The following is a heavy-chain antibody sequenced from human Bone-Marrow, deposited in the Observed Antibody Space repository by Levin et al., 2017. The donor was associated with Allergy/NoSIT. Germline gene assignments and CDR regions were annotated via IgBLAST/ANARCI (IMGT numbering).Heavy chain of an antibody. J-gene: IGHJ4*02. CDR1: GFTVSRNY. D-gene: IGHD1-7*01. V-gene: IGHV3-66*01. CDR2: IYSGGDT. Sequence: LSLTCAASGFTVSRNYMSWVRQAPGKGLEWVSLIYSGGDTQYADSVKGRFTISRDNSKNTLYLHMNSLRVDDTAVYYCARDGPGTATGTPWGQGTLVTVSS. CDR3: ARDGPGTATGTP.